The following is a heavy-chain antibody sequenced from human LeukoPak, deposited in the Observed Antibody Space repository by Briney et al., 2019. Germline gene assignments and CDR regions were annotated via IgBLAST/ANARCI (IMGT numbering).Heavy chain of an antibody. CDR2: ISGSGGST. D-gene: IGHD2-15*01. V-gene: IGHV3-23*01. CDR1: GFTFSSYA. Sequence: GGSLRLSCAASGFTFSSYAMSWVRQAPGKGLEWVSGISGSGGSTYYADSVKGRFTISRDNSKNTLFLQMNSLRAEDTAVYYCAKGVDYCSGGSCPADYWGPGTLVTVSS. CDR3: AKGVDYCSGGSCPADY. J-gene: IGHJ4*02.